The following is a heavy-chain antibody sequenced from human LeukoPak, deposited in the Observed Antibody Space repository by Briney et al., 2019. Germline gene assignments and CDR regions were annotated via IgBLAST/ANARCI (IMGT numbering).Heavy chain of an antibody. CDR3: ARASAKKNDAFDI. CDR1: GFTFSSYA. Sequence: GRSLRLSCAASGFTFSSYAMHWVRQAPGKGLEWVAVISYDGSNKYYADSVKGRITISRDNAKNSLYLQMNSLRAEDTAVYYCARASAKKNDAFDIWGQGTMVTVSS. J-gene: IGHJ3*02. CDR2: ISYDGSNK. V-gene: IGHV3-30-3*01.